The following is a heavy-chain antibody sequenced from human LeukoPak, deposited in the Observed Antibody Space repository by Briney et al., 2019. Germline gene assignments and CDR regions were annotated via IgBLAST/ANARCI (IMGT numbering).Heavy chain of an antibody. D-gene: IGHD6-19*01. Sequence: KPSETLSLTCTVSGGSISSSSYYWGWIRQPPGKGLEWIGSIYYSGSTYYNPSLKSRVTISVDTSKNQFSLKLSFVTAADTAAYYCARAGSGWYDYYYYYMDVWGKGTTVTVSS. CDR1: GGSISSSSYY. J-gene: IGHJ6*03. V-gene: IGHV4-39*07. CDR2: IYYSGST. CDR3: ARAGSGWYDYYYYYMDV.